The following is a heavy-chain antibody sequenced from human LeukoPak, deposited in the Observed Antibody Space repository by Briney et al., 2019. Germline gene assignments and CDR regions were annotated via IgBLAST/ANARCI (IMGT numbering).Heavy chain of an antibody. Sequence: GASVKVSCKASGGTFSSYAISWVRQAPGQGLEWMGGIIPIFGTANYAQKFQGRVTMTEDTSTDTAYMELSSLRSEDTAVYYCATSRPPGGGLYAHHTHFDYWGQGTLVTVSS. J-gene: IGHJ4*02. CDR3: ATSRPPGGGLYAHHTHFDY. CDR2: IIPIFGTA. V-gene: IGHV1-69*06. D-gene: IGHD2-8*01. CDR1: GGTFSSYA.